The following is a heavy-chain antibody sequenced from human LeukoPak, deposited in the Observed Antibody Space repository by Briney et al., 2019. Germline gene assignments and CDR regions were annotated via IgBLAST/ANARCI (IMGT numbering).Heavy chain of an antibody. Sequence: SETLSLTCAVYGGSFSGYYWSWIRQPPGKGLEWIGEIDHTGSTHYNPSLKSRVTMSVDASKNQFSLKLTFVTAADTAVYYCARVRALWFGVRSDSWGQGTLVTVSS. CDR2: IDHTGST. CDR3: ARVRALWFGVRSDS. V-gene: IGHV4-34*01. CDR1: GGSFSGYY. D-gene: IGHD3-10*01. J-gene: IGHJ4*02.